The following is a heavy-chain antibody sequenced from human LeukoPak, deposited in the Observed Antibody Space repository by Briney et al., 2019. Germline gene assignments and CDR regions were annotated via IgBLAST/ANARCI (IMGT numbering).Heavy chain of an antibody. CDR3: ATTMVVVPAAILGALDV. Sequence: PGGSLRLSCAASGFTFSSYGMHWVRQAPGKGLEWVAFIRYDGSNKYYADSVKGRFTISRDNSKNTLYLQMNSLRAEDTAVYYCATTMVVVPAAILGALDVWGQGTMVTVSS. CDR1: GFTFSSYG. CDR2: IRYDGSNK. V-gene: IGHV3-30*02. D-gene: IGHD2-2*01. J-gene: IGHJ3*01.